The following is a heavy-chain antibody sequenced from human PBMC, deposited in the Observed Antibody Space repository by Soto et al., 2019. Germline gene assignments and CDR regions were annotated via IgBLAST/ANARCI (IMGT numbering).Heavy chain of an antibody. V-gene: IGHV3-30-3*01. CDR3: ARGVLLRKTMIDY. J-gene: IGHJ4*02. CDR1: GFTFSSYA. D-gene: IGHD3-3*01. CDR2: ISYDGSNK. Sequence: QVQLVESGGGVVQPGRSLRLSCAASGFTFSSYAMHWVRQAPGKGLEWVAVISYDGSNKYYADSVKGRFTISRDNSKNTLYLQMNSLRAEDTAVYYCARGVLLRKTMIDYRGQGTLVTVSS.